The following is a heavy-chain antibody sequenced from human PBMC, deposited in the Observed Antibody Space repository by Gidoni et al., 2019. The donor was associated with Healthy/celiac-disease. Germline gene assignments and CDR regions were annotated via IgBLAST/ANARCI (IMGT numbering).Heavy chain of an antibody. CDR3: ARDRFSSSEDYMDV. CDR1: GVTFSSYG. CDR2: RWYDGSNN. J-gene: IGHJ6*03. V-gene: IGHV3-33*01. Sequence: QVQLVESGGGVVQPGRSLRRSCAASGVTFSSYGMHWVRQAPGKGLEWVSVRWYDGSNNYYADSVKGRFTISRYNSQNTLYLQMNSLRAEDTAVYYCARDRFSSSEDYMDVWGKGPTVTVSS. D-gene: IGHD6-13*01.